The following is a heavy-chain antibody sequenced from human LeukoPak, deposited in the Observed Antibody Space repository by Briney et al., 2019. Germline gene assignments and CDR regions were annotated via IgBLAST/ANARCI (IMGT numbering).Heavy chain of an antibody. J-gene: IGHJ4*02. CDR2: ISGSGGST. CDR3: AKDGSVVVAATPDY. V-gene: IGHV3-23*01. D-gene: IGHD2-15*01. Sequence: GGSLRLSCAASGFTFSSYAMIWVRQAPGKGLEWVSAISGSGGSTHYADSVKGRFTISRDNSKNTLYLQMNSLRAEDTAVYYCAKDGSVVVAATPDYWGQGTLVTVSS. CDR1: GFTFSSYA.